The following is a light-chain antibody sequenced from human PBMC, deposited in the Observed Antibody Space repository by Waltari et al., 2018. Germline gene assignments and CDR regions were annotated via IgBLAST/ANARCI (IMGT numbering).Light chain of an antibody. Sequence: EIVLTQSPGTLSLSPGERATLSCRASQRVRRPLAWYQQKPGQAPRLLIYDASSRATGIPDRFSGSGSGTDFSLTISRLEPEDFAMYYCQKYGILPATFGQGTKVEVK. V-gene: IGKV3-20*01. J-gene: IGKJ1*01. CDR3: QKYGILPAT. CDR1: QRVRRP. CDR2: DAS.